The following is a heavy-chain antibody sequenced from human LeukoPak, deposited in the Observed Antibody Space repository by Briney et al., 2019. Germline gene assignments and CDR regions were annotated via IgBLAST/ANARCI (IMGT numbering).Heavy chain of an antibody. CDR1: GFTFSSYA. V-gene: IGHV3-66*01. D-gene: IGHD2-2*02. CDR2: IYSGGTT. Sequence: PGGSLRLSCAASGFTFSSYAMSWVRQAPGKGLEWVSVIYSGGTTYYADSVKGRFTISRDNSKNKLYLQMNSLRAEDTAVYYCARSIPQWIDYWGQGTLVTVSS. CDR3: ARSIPQWIDY. J-gene: IGHJ4*02.